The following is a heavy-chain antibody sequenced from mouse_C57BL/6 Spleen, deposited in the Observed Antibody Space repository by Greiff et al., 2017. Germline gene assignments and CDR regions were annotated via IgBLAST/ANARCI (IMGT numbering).Heavy chain of an antibody. CDR1: GYTFTDYY. CDR2: INPYNGGT. CDR3: AKPRVYGNFYYARVY. Sequence: VKLMESGPVLVKPGASVKMSCKASGYTFTDYYMNWVKQSHGKSLEWIGVINPYNGGTSYNQKFKGKATLTVDTSSSPAYMELNSLTSEDSAVDYCAKPRVYGNFYYARVYGGRGNSVTVSS. D-gene: IGHD2-1*01. V-gene: IGHV1-19*01. J-gene: IGHJ4*01.